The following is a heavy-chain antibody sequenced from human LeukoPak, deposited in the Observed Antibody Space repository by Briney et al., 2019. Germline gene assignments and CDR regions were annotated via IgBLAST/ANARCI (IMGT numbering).Heavy chain of an antibody. CDR1: GGSISSYY. V-gene: IGHV4-59*01. CDR3: AREGYSSGWYYLDAFDI. CDR2: IYYSGST. J-gene: IGHJ3*02. Sequence: SETLSLTCTVSGGSISSYYWSWIRQPPGKGLEWTGYIYYSGSTNYNPSLKSRVTISVDTSKNQFSLKLSSVTAADTAVYYCAREGYSSGWYYLDAFDIWGQGTMVTVSS. D-gene: IGHD6-19*01.